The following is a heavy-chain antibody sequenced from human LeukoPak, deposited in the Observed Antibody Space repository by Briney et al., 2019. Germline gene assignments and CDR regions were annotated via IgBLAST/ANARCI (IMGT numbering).Heavy chain of an antibody. D-gene: IGHD2-2*01. CDR3: ARAMPNVFDI. CDR2: ISYSGST. J-gene: IGHJ3*02. CDR1: GGSISSGTYY. V-gene: IGHV4-31*03. Sequence: SETLSLTCTVSGGSISSGTYYWSWIRQHPGKGLAWIGYISYSGSTYYNPSLRSRVTISLDTSKNQFSLKLSSVTAADTAVYYCARAMPNVFDIWGQGAMVTVSS.